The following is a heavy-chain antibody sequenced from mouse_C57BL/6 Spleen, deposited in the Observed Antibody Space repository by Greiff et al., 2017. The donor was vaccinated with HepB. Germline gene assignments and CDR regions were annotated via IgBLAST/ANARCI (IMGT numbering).Heavy chain of an antibody. Sequence: VQVVESGPELVKPGASVKLSCKASGYTFTSYDINWVKQRPGQGLEWIGWIYPRDGSTKYNEKFKGKATLTVDTSSSTAYMELHSLTSEDSAVYFCARIYYGKGNYAMDYWGQGTSVTVSS. D-gene: IGHD2-1*01. J-gene: IGHJ4*01. CDR2: IYPRDGST. V-gene: IGHV1-85*01. CDR3: ARIYYGKGNYAMDY. CDR1: GYTFTSYD.